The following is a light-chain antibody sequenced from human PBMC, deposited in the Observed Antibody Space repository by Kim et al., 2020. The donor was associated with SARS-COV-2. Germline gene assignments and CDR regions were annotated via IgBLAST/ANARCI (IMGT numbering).Light chain of an antibody. Sequence: QSALTQPASVSGSPGQSITISCTGTSSDVANYYRVSWYQQHPGKAPKLMIYEGSKRPSGVSNRFSGSKSGNTASLTISGLQTEDEADYYCCSYAGSSTSVVFGGGTKLTVL. CDR2: EGS. V-gene: IGLV2-23*01. CDR3: CSYAGSSTSVV. J-gene: IGLJ2*01. CDR1: SSDVANYYR.